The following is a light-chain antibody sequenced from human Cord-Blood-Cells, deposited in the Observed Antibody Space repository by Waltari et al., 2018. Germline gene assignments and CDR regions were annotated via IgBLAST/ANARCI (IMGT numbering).Light chain of an antibody. Sequence: DIQMTQSPSSLSASVGDRVTITCRASQSISSYLNCYQQNPGKAPKLLIYAASSLQSGVPSRFSGSGSGTDFTLTISSLQPEDFATYYCQQSYSTPLTFGGGTKVEIK. CDR3: QQSYSTPLT. V-gene: IGKV1-39*01. CDR2: AAS. J-gene: IGKJ4*02. CDR1: QSISSY.